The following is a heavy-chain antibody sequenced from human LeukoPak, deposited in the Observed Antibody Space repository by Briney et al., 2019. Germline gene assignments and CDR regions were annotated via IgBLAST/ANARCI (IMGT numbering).Heavy chain of an antibody. CDR3: ARESYDFWSGYRYYFDY. V-gene: IGHV1-18*01. CDR1: GYTFTSYG. CDR2: ISAYNGNT. Sequence: ASVKVSCKASGYTFTSYGISWVRQAPGQGLEWMGWISAYNGNTNYAQKLQGRVTMTTDTSTSTAYMELRGLRSDDTAVYYCARESYDFWSGYRYYFDYWGQGTLVTVSS. D-gene: IGHD3-3*01. J-gene: IGHJ4*02.